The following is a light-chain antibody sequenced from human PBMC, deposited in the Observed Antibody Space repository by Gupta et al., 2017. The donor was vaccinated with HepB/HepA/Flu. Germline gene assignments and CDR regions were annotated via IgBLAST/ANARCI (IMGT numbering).Light chain of an antibody. CDR3: QQHCDSPST. CDR1: QSVRSTY. Sequence: EIVLTQSPGTLSLSPGERATLSCRASQSVRSTYLAWYQQKPGQAPRLLIYGASSRATGIPPRFSGSGSGTDFTLTISRLEPEDFAVYYCQQHCDSPSTFGPGTKVDIK. V-gene: IGKV3-20*01. J-gene: IGKJ3*01. CDR2: GAS.